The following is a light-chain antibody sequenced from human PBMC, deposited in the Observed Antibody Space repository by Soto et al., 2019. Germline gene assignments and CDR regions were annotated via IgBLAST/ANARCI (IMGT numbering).Light chain of an antibody. Sequence: EIVLTQSPGTLSLSPGERATLSCRASQSVSSSYLAWYQQKPGQAPRHLIYGASSRATGIPDRFSGSGSGTDFTLTISRLEPEDFAVYYCQQYGSAPRTGTFGQGTKVEIK. V-gene: IGKV3-20*01. CDR2: GAS. CDR3: QQYGSAPRTGT. CDR1: QSVSSSY. J-gene: IGKJ1*01.